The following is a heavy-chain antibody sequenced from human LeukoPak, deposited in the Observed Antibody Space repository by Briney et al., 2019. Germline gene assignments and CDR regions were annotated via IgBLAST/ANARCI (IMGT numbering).Heavy chain of an antibody. V-gene: IGHV3-23*01. D-gene: IGHD5-12*01. J-gene: IGHJ4*02. CDR2: VSGSGGST. CDR3: AKGGPLQWLRFDY. CDR1: GFTFSSYE. Sequence: GGSLRLSCAASGFTFSSYEMNWVRQAPGKGLEWVSAVSGSGGSTYYADSVKGRFTISRDNSKNTLYLQMNSLRAEDTALYYCAKGGPLQWLRFDYWGQGTLVTVSS.